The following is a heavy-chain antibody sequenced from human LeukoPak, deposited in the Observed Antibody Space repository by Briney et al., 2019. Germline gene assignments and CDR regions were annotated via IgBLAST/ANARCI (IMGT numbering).Heavy chain of an antibody. CDR1: GGSIRSYY. V-gene: IGHV4-4*07. J-gene: IGHJ6*03. D-gene: IGHD6-19*01. Sequence: PSETLSLTCTVAGGSIRSYYWSWIRQPAGKGLEWIGRIYTSGSTNYNPSLESRVTMSVDTSKNQFSLKLSSVTAAGTAVYYCARAVVRSGWYGGPYYYYYYMDVWGKGTTVTISS. CDR3: ARAVVRSGWYGGPYYYYYYMDV. CDR2: IYTSGST.